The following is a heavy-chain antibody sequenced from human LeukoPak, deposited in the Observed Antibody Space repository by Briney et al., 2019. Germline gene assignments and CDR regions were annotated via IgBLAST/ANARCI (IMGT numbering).Heavy chain of an antibody. CDR2: IKPNSGGT. CDR1: GYTFTDYY. D-gene: IGHD6-19*01. V-gene: IGHV1-2*02. J-gene: IGHJ4*02. CDR3: ARCEGSGFYLWGNYFDY. Sequence: ASVKVSCKASGYTFTDYYIHWVRQAPGRGLEWMGRIKPNSGGTNYAQNFQDRVTMTRDTSMSTVYMEVSSLTVDDTAVYYCARCEGSGFYLWGNYFDYWGQGTLVTVSS.